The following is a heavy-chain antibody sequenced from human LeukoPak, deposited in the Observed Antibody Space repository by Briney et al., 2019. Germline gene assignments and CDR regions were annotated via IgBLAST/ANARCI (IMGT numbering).Heavy chain of an antibody. D-gene: IGHD5-24*01. CDR3: ARALVDGYKELGY. CDR1: GYSFTTYG. Sequence: GASVKVSCKASGYSFTTYGITWVRQAPGQGLEWMGWISAYNGNTNYAQKLQGRVTMTTDTSTSTAYMELRSLRSDGTAVYYCARALVDGYKELGYWGQGTLVTVSS. V-gene: IGHV1-18*01. CDR2: ISAYNGNT. J-gene: IGHJ4*02.